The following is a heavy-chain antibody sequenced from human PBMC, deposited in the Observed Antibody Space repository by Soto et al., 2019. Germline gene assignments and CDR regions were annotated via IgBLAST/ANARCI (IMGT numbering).Heavy chain of an antibody. CDR2: IYYSGST. D-gene: IGHD3-22*01. V-gene: IGHV4-39*01. CDR3: ARIYYDSVFDY. CDR1: GGSIGSRSYY. Sequence: SETLSLACTVSGGSIGSRSYYWGWIRQPPGRGLEWIGSIYYSGSTYYNPSLKSRVTISVDTSKNQFSLKLSSVTAADTAVYYCARIYYDSVFDYWGQGTLVTVSS. J-gene: IGHJ4*02.